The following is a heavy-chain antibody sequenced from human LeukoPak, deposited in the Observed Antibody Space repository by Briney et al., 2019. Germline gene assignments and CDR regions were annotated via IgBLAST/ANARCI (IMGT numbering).Heavy chain of an antibody. CDR2: ISHDGSNK. Sequence: PGRSLRLSCAASGFTFSSYGMHWVRQAPGKGLEWVAIISHDGSNKSYGDSVKGRFTISRDNPKNTLYLQMNSLRAEDTAVYYCAKDVRMTAIRGFDYWGQGTLVTVSS. J-gene: IGHJ4*02. CDR3: AKDVRMTAIRGFDY. CDR1: GFTFSSYG. V-gene: IGHV3-30*18. D-gene: IGHD2-21*02.